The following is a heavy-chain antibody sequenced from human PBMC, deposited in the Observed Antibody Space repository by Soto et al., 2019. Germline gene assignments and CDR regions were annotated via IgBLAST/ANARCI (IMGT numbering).Heavy chain of an antibody. CDR3: ATRTEGYCSGGSCWYYFDY. D-gene: IGHD2-15*01. V-gene: IGHV1-24*01. Sequence: QVQLVQSGAEVKKPGASVKVSCKVSGYTLTELSMHWVRQAPGKGLEWMGGVDPEDGETIYAQKFQGRVTMTEDTSTDTAYMELSSLRSEDTAVYYCATRTEGYCSGGSCWYYFDYWGQGTLVTVSS. CDR2: VDPEDGET. J-gene: IGHJ4*02. CDR1: GYTLTELS.